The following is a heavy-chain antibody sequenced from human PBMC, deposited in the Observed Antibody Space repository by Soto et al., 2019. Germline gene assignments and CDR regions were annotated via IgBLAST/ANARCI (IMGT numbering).Heavy chain of an antibody. J-gene: IGHJ4*02. V-gene: IGHV4-31*03. CDR2: IYYSGRT. CDR1: GGSIRSDGYY. Sequence: SETLSLTCTVSGGSIRSDGYYWSWVRQHPGKGLEYIGYIYYSGRTYYNPSLMSRVTISVDASKNQLSLRLASVTAADTAVYYCARDLRGYSRYDYLDYWGQGIPVTVSS. D-gene: IGHD5-12*01. CDR3: ARDLRGYSRYDYLDY.